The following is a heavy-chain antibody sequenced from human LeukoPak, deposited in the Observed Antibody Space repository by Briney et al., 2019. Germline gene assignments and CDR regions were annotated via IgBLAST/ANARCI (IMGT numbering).Heavy chain of an antibody. CDR3: ARGKYSSSWYGSLTPFDP. CDR1: GGSISSGGYY. J-gene: IGHJ5*02. CDR2: INHSGST. V-gene: IGHV4-34*01. D-gene: IGHD6-13*01. Sequence: SETLSLTCAVSGGSISSGGYYWSWIRQPPGKGLEWIGEINHSGSTNYNPSLKSRVTISVDTSKNQFSLKLSSVTAADTAVYYCARGKYSSSWYGSLTPFDPWGQGTLVTVSS.